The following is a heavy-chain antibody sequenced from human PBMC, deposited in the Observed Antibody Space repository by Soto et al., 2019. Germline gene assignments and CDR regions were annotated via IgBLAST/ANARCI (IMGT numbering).Heavy chain of an antibody. CDR1: GFTFRNHG. CDR2: IWYDGSHK. J-gene: IGHJ5*02. D-gene: IGHD6-13*01. Sequence: QVQLVESGGGVVEPGGALRLSCAASGFTFRNHGMHWVRQAPGKGLEWLTVIWYDGSHKYYADSVKGRFTTSRDNSENTLSLEMNSLRAEETAVYYWVTASEGGSRGGGDLWGQGTLVTVSS. CDR3: VTASEGGSRGGGDL. V-gene: IGHV3-33*01.